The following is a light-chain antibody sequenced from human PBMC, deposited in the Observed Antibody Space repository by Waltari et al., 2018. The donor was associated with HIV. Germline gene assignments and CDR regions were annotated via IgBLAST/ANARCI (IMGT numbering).Light chain of an antibody. Sequence: SPVSLSLSPGERATLSCRASQSVSSNLAWYQQKPGQAPSLLLYGASTRATGIPARFSGSGSGTEFTLTIDSLQPDDFTLYYCQQYNNWPRTFGQGTKVEI. CDR3: QQYNNWPRT. V-gene: IGKV3-15*01. J-gene: IGKJ1*01. CDR2: GAS. CDR1: QSVSSN.